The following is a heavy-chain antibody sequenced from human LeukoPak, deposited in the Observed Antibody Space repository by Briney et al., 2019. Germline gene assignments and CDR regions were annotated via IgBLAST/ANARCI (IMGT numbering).Heavy chain of an antibody. V-gene: IGHV3-30*02. Sequence: GGSLRLSCAASGLTLGNYGMHWVRQAPGKGLEWVAFIRYDGSDKYYANSVKGRFTISRDNSKNTLYLQMNSLRAEDTAVYYCAAGYSSEYWGQGTLVTVSS. J-gene: IGHJ4*02. CDR3: AAGYSSEY. CDR1: GLTLGNYG. D-gene: IGHD1-26*01. CDR2: IRYDGSDK.